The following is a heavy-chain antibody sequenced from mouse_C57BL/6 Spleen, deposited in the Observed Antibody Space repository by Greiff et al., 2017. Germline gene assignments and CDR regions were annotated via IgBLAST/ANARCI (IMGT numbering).Heavy chain of an antibody. V-gene: IGHV1-64*01. CDR3: ARGGSSFLYAMDY. Sequence: VQLQQPGAELVKPGASVKLSCKASGYTFTSYWMHWVKQRPGQGLEWIGMIHPNSGSTNYNEKFKSKATLTVEKSSSTAYMQLSSLTSEDSAVYYCARGGSSFLYAMDYWGQGTSVTVSS. D-gene: IGHD1-1*01. J-gene: IGHJ4*01. CDR2: IHPNSGST. CDR1: GYTFTSYW.